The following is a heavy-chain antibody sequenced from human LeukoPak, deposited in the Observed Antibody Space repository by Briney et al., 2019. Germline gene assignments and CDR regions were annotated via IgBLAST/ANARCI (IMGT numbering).Heavy chain of an antibody. Sequence: PSQTLSLTCTVSGGSICSGGYYWRWTRQHPGKGLEWIGYIYYRGSTYYNPSRKSRVTISVDTSKNQFSLKLSSVSAADTAVYYCARAVGSGSYNFDYWGQGTLVAVSS. D-gene: IGHD3-10*01. J-gene: IGHJ4*02. V-gene: IGHV4-31*03. CDR3: ARAVGSGSYNFDY. CDR1: GGSICSGGYY. CDR2: IYYRGST.